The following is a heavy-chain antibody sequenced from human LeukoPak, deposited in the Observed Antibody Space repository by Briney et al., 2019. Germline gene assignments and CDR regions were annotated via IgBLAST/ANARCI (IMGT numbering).Heavy chain of an antibody. CDR2: ISSASGSI. J-gene: IGHJ4*02. V-gene: IGHV3-48*04. CDR3: ARLPAYCSSTSCYYDY. CDR1: GLTFSSYS. Sequence: GGSLRLSRAASGLTFSSYSMNWVRQAPGKGLEWVSYISSASGSIYYADSVKGRFTISRDNAKNSLFLQMNSLRAEDTAVYYCARLPAYCSSTSCYYDYWGQGTLVTVSS. D-gene: IGHD2-2*01.